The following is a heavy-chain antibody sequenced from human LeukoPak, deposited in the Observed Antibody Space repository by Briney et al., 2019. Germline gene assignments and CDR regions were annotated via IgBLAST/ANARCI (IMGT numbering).Heavy chain of an antibody. Sequence: ASVKVSCKASGGTFSSYAISWVRQAPGQGLEWMGRIIPIFSTANYAQKFQGRVTITTDESTSTAYMQLSSLRSEDTAVYYCAREVGEQWLVQAPPYFDYWGQGTLVTVSS. V-gene: IGHV1-69*05. J-gene: IGHJ4*02. CDR3: AREVGEQWLVQAPPYFDY. D-gene: IGHD6-19*01. CDR2: IIPIFSTA. CDR1: GGTFSSYA.